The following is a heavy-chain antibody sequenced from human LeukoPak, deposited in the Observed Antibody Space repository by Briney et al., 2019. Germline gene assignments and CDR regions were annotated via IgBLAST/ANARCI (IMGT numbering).Heavy chain of an antibody. CDR3: AKAAGYSSGWYKTERHDAFDI. Sequence: GGSLRLSCAASGFTFSSYGMHWVRQAPGKGLEWVSAISGSGGSTYYADSVKGRFTISRDNSKNTLYLQMNSLRAEDTAVYYCAKAAGYSSGWYKTERHDAFDIWGQGTMVTVSS. CDR2: ISGSGGST. V-gene: IGHV3-23*01. D-gene: IGHD6-19*01. CDR1: GFTFSSYG. J-gene: IGHJ3*02.